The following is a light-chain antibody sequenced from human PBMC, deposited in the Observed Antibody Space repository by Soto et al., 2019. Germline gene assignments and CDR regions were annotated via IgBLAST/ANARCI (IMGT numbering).Light chain of an antibody. CDR3: QTYDRSLSGYV. Sequence: QSALTQPPSVSGAPGQRVTISCAGSSSNIGAGYNIHWYQQLPGTAPKLLIYDNSHRPSGVPDRFSGSKSGTSASLAIPGLQAEDEADYYCQTYDRSLSGYVFGTGTKVTVL. CDR1: SSNIGAGYN. CDR2: DNS. V-gene: IGLV1-40*01. J-gene: IGLJ1*01.